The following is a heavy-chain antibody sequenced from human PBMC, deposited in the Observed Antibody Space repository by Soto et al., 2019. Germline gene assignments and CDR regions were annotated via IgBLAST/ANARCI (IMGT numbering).Heavy chain of an antibody. J-gene: IGHJ1*01. Sequence: PGGSLRLSCAASGFTFSSYAMHWVRQAPGKGLEWVAVISYDGSNKYYADSVKGRFTISRDNSKNTLYLQMNSLRAEDTAVYYRARPTDGSQYCSGGSCYRAEYFQHWGQGTLVTVSS. CDR1: GFTFSSYA. CDR3: ARPTDGSQYCSGGSCYRAEYFQH. D-gene: IGHD2-15*01. CDR2: ISYDGSNK. V-gene: IGHV3-30-3*01.